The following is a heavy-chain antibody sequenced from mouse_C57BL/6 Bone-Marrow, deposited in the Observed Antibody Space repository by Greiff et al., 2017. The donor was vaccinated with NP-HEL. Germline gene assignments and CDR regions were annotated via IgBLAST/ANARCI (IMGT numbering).Heavy chain of an antibody. Sequence: EVKLMESGPELVKPGASVKISCKASGYSFTDYNMNWVKQSNGKSLEWIGVINPNYGTTSYNQKFKGKATLTVDQSSSTAYMQLNSLTSEDSAVYYCARRGPITTVVATRNAMDYWGQGTSVTVSS. V-gene: IGHV1-39*01. CDR3: ARRGPITTVVATRNAMDY. CDR1: GYSFTDYN. CDR2: INPNYGTT. D-gene: IGHD1-1*01. J-gene: IGHJ4*01.